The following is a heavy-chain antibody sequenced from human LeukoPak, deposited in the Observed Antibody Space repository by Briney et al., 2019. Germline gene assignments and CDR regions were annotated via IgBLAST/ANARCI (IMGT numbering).Heavy chain of an antibody. V-gene: IGHV1-69*13. CDR2: IIPMFGIA. CDR1: GGTFSRYA. D-gene: IGHD6-19*01. J-gene: IGHJ4*02. Sequence: SVKVSCKASGGTFSRYAISWVRQPPGQGLEWMGGIIPMFGIANYAQKFQGRVTITADESTSTAYMELSSLRSEDTAVYYCARDRPYTGGWRGFDYWGQGTLVTVSS. CDR3: ARDRPYTGGWRGFDY.